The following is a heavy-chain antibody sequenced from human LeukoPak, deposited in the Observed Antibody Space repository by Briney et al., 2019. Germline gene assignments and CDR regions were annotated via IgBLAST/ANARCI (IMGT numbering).Heavy chain of an antibody. V-gene: IGHV3-21*01. D-gene: IGHD4-17*01. CDR1: GFTFSSYS. Sequence: GGSLRLSCAASGFTFSSYSMNWVRQAPGKGLEWVSSISSSSSYIYYADSVKGRFTISRDNAKNSLYLQMNGLRAEDTAVYYCARDSPMTTVTTGAFDIWGQGTMVTVSS. J-gene: IGHJ3*02. CDR3: ARDSPMTTVTTGAFDI. CDR2: ISSSSSYI.